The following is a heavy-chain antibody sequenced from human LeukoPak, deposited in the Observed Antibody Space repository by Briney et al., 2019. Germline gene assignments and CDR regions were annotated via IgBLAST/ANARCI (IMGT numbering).Heavy chain of an antibody. CDR1: GFTFSSYS. J-gene: IGHJ4*02. CDR3: ARDSIYSSGWFNYFDY. Sequence: GGSLRLSCAASGFTFSSYSMNWVRQAPGKGLEWVSSISSSSSYIYYADSVKGRSTISRDNAKNSLYLQMNSLRAEDTAVYYCARDSIYSSGWFNYFDYWGQGTLVTVSS. V-gene: IGHV3-21*01. D-gene: IGHD6-19*01. CDR2: ISSSSSYI.